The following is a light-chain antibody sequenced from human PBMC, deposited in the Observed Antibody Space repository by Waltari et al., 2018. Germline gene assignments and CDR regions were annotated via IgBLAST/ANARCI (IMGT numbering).Light chain of an antibody. CDR1: HTISSG. CDR3: QVFET. Sequence: DIQVTQSPSTLSASVGDRVTITCRASHTISSGLAWYQQKPGKAPKLLIYKASFLESGVPSRFSGSGSGTEFTLTISSLQPDDFATYYCQVFETFGQGTKLEV. J-gene: IGKJ2*01. CDR2: KAS. V-gene: IGKV1-5*03.